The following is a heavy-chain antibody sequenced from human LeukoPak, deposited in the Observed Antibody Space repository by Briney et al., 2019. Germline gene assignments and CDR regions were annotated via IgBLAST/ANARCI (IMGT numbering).Heavy chain of an antibody. J-gene: IGHJ5*02. D-gene: IGHD5-18*01. Sequence: SVKVSCKASGGSFKFGISWVRQAPGQGLEWVGVVIPVFGTVYYAQQFQGRVILTTDESTSTAYMELNSLRSDDTAVFYCARVKSDEDTAMVPLGWLDPWGQGTLVTVSS. V-gene: IGHV1-69*05. CDR3: ARVKSDEDTAMVPLGWLDP. CDR2: VIPVFGTV. CDR1: GGSFKFG.